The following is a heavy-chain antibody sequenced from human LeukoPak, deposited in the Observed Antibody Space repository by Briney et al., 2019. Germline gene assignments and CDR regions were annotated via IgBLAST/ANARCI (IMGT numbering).Heavy chain of an antibody. D-gene: IGHD3-9*01. CDR2: IYSDGSAT. CDR1: GFTFSNYW. V-gene: IGHV3-74*03. CDR3: AKDSIYDILTGYNFEY. J-gene: IGHJ4*02. Sequence: GGSLRLSCAVSGFTFSNYWMLWVRQAPGEGLVWVSRIYSDGSATTYAYSVKGRFTISRENAKNSLYLQMNSLRADDTALYYCAKDSIYDILTGYNFEYWGQGTLVTGSS.